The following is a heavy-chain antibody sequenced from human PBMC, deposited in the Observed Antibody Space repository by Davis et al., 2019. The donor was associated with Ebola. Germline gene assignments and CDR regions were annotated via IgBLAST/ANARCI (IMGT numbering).Heavy chain of an antibody. CDR3: AKAYYGFWGGTGSGSFDY. Sequence: GGSLRLSCAASGFTFSSYAMHWVRQAPGKGLEWVAVISYDGNNKYYADSVKGRFTISRDDAKKSLYLQMNSLRAEDTALYYCAKAYYGFWGGTGSGSFDYWGQGTLVTASS. CDR2: ISYDGNNK. J-gene: IGHJ4*02. CDR1: GFTFSSYA. V-gene: IGHV3-30-3*01. D-gene: IGHD3-3*01.